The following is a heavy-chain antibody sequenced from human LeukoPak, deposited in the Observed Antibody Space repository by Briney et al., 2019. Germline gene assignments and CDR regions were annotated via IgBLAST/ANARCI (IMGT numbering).Heavy chain of an antibody. J-gene: IGHJ4*02. CDR3: AKDRAQQLVLDF. CDR2: IIGSGSST. D-gene: IGHD6-13*01. V-gene: IGHV3-23*01. Sequence: GGSLTLSCTASGFTFSSYAMSWVRQAPGKGLEWVSAIIGSGSSTYYADSVKGRFTISRDNSKNTLFLQMNSLRAEDTAVYYCAKDRAQQLVLDFWGQGTLVTVSS. CDR1: GFTFSSYA.